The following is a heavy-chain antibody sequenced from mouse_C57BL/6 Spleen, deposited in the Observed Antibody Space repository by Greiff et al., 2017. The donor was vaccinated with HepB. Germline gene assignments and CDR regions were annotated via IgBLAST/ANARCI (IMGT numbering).Heavy chain of an antibody. Sequence: QVQLQQPGAELVRPGSSLKLSCKASGYTFTSYWMDWVKQRPGQGLEWIGNIYPSDSETHYNQKFKDKATLTVDKSSSTAYMQLSSLTSEDSAVYYCARSGYYGSSLWFAYWGQGTLVTVSA. D-gene: IGHD1-1*01. CDR1: GYTFTSYW. CDR3: ARSGYYGSSLWFAY. V-gene: IGHV1-61*01. CDR2: IYPSDSET. J-gene: IGHJ3*01.